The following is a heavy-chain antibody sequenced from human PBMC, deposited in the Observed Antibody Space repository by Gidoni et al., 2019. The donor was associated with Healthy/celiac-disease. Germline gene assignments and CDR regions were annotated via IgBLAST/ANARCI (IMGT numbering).Heavy chain of an antibody. CDR2: IRSKAYGGTT. J-gene: IGHJ4*02. CDR3: TRAHCSSTSCYRKGFDY. V-gene: IGHV3-49*05. D-gene: IGHD2-2*01. Sequence: EVQLVESGGGLVKPGRSLRLSCTASGFTFGDYAMSWFRQAPGKGLEWVGFIRSKAYGGTTEYAASVKGRFTISRDDSKSIAYLQMNSLKTEDTAVYYGTRAHCSSTSCYRKGFDYWGQGTLVTVSS. CDR1: GFTFGDYA.